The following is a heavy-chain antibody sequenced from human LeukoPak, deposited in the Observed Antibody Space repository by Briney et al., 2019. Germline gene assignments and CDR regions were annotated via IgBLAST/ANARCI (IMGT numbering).Heavy chain of an antibody. D-gene: IGHD2-15*01. CDR2: IIPIFGAT. CDR3: ARECPSCFSIAFDI. V-gene: IGHV1-69*06. CDR1: GGTFSSYA. J-gene: IGHJ3*02. Sequence: SVTLSCTVSGGTFSSYAFSWVRQPHEPGLEWMGGIIPIFGATNYSQKFQGRVTITADKSTSTAYMELSSLRSEDTAVYYCARECPSCFSIAFDIWGQGTMVTVSS.